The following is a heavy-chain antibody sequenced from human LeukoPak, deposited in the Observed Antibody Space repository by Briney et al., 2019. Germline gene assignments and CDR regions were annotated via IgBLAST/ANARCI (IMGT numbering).Heavy chain of an antibody. D-gene: IGHD3-22*01. V-gene: IGHV4-59*08. CDR2: ISYSGST. CDR3: ARRDSSGYYAIFDY. Sequence: SETLSLTCTVSGGSISNYYWTWIRQPPGKGLEWIGYISYSGSTNYNPSLKTRVTMSVDTSKIQISLKLSSVTAADTAVYYCARRDSSGYYAIFDYWGQGTLVTVSS. J-gene: IGHJ4*02. CDR1: GGSISNYY.